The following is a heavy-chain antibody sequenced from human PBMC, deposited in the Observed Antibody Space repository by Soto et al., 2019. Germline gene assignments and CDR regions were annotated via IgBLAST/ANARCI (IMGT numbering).Heavy chain of an antibody. V-gene: IGHV3-53*02. CDR3: AREFAGEVLVY. D-gene: IGHD7-27*01. Sequence: EVQLVETGGGLIQPGGSLRLSCAASGFTVSSNYMSWVRQAPGKGLEWVSVIYSGGTTYYADSVKGRFTISRDNSENTVYLQMNSLRAEDTAMYYCAREFAGEVLVYWGQGTLVTVSS. CDR1: GFTVSSNY. J-gene: IGHJ4*02. CDR2: IYSGGTT.